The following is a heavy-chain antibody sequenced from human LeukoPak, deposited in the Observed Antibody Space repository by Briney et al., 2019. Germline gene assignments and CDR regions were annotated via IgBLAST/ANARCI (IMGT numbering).Heavy chain of an antibody. D-gene: IGHD5-24*01. J-gene: IGHJ1*01. CDR1: GGTFSSYA. Sequence: ASVKVSCKASGGTFSSYAISWVRQAPGQGLEWMGGIIPIFGTTNYAQKFQGRVTITADESTSTAYMELSSLRSEDTAVYYCARMAPNAEYFQHWGQGTLVTVSS. V-gene: IGHV1-69*13. CDR3: ARMAPNAEYFQH. CDR2: IIPIFGTT.